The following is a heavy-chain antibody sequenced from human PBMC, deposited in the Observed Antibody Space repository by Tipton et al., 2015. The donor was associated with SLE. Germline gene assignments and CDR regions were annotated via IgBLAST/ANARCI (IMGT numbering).Heavy chain of an antibody. CDR3: ARIMFDYSSSWYRDY. CDR2: IYCSGST. Sequence: TLSLTCTVSGGSISSYYWSWIRQPPGKGLEWIGYIYCSGSTNYNPSLKSRVTISVDTSKNQFSLKLSSVTAADTAVYYCARIMFDYSSSWYRDYWGQGTLVTVSS. J-gene: IGHJ4*02. D-gene: IGHD6-13*01. CDR1: GGSISSYY. V-gene: IGHV4-59*01.